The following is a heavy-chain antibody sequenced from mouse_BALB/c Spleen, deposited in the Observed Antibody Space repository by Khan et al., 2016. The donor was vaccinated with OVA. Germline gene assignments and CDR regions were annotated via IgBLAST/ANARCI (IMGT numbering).Heavy chain of an antibody. D-gene: IGHD2-3*01. CDR3: ARDGYRYNYAMDY. CDR2: ISYSGST. J-gene: IGHJ4*01. V-gene: IGHV3-2*02. CDR1: GYSITSDYA. Sequence: VQLQQSGPGLVKPSQSLSLTCTVTGYSITSDYAWNWIRQFPGNKLEWMGYISYSGSTSYNPSLKSRISITRDTSKTQFFLQLNSVTTEDTATYYCARDGYRYNYAMDYWGQGTAVTVSS.